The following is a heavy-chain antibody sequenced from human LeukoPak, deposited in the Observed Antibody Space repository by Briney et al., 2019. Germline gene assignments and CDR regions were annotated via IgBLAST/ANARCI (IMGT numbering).Heavy chain of an antibody. CDR2: IKQDGSEK. CDR3: AREGSSGFIYY. Sequence: GGSLRLSCAASGFTFSSYWMSWVRQAPGKGLEWVANIKQDGSEKYYMDSVKGRFTISRDNAKNSLYLQMNSLRAEDTAVYYCAREGSSGFIYYWGQGTLVTVSS. CDR1: GFTFSSYW. V-gene: IGHV3-7*01. J-gene: IGHJ4*02. D-gene: IGHD6-19*01.